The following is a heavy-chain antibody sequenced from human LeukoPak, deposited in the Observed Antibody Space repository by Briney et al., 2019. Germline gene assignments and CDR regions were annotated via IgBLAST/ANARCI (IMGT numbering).Heavy chain of an antibody. V-gene: IGHV4-30-2*01. CDR1: GGSISSGGYS. Sequence: PSQTLSLTCAVSGGSISSGGYSWSWIRQPPGKGLEWIGYIYHSGSTYYNPSLKSRVTISVDRSKNQFPLKLSSVTAADTAVYYCARETSVGGWFDPWGQGTLVAVSS. J-gene: IGHJ5*02. CDR3: ARETSVGGWFDP. CDR2: IYHSGST. D-gene: IGHD3-16*01.